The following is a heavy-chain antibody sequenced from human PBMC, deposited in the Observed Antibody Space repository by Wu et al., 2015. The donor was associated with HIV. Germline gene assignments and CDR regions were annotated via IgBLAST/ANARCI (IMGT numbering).Heavy chain of an antibody. J-gene: IGHJ5*02. Sequence: QVQLVQSGAEVKKPGASVKVSCKASGYTFTSYGISWVRQAPGQGLEWMGWISAYNGNTNYAQKLQGRVTMTTDTSTSTAYMELRSLRSDDTAVYYCARDAPPIYDILTGYYKANWFDPGAREPWSPSPQ. CDR1: GYTFTSYG. D-gene: IGHD3-9*01. V-gene: IGHV1-18*01. CDR3: ARDAPPIYDILTGYYKANWFDP. CDR2: ISAYNGNT.